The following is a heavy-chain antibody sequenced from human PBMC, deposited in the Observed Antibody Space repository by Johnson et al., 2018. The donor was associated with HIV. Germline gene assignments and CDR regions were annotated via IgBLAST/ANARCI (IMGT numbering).Heavy chain of an antibody. CDR3: ARAVGGSCHDAFDS. D-gene: IGHD1-26*01. CDR2: ISYDGSNK. J-gene: IGHJ3*02. V-gene: IGHV3-30*19. CDR1: GFTFSSYG. Sequence: QVQLVESGGGVVQPGGSLRLSCVVSGFTFSSYGMHWVRQAPGKGLEWVAVISYDGSNKYYADSVKGRVTISRDNSKNTLYLQMNSLRAEDTALYYCARAVGGSCHDAFDSWGQGTMVTVSS.